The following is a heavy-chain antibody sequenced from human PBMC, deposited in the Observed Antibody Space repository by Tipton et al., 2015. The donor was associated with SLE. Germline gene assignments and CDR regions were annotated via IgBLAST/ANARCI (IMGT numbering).Heavy chain of an antibody. D-gene: IGHD5-12*01. V-gene: IGHV3-21*03. CDR2: ISSSSSYI. CDR1: GFTFSSYN. Sequence: SLRLSCAASGFTFSSYNMNWVRQAPGKGLEWVSSISSSSSYIYYADSVKGRFTISRDNAKNSLYLQMSSLRAEDTAVYYCARGYSGYEAGDYWGQGTLVTVSS. CDR3: ARGYSGYEAGDY. J-gene: IGHJ4*02.